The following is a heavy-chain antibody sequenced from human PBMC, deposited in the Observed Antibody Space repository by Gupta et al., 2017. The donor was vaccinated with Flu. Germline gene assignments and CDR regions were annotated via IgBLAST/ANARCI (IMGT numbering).Heavy chain of an antibody. Sequence: EVQLVESGGGLVKPGGSLRLSCAASGFTFSSYSMNWVRQAPGKGLEWVSSISRSSSYIYYADSVKGRFTISRDNAKNSLYLQMNSLRAEDTAVYYCASSGYSFFGDFGGQGTLVTVSS. CDR3: ASSGYSFFGDF. CDR1: GFTFSSYS. D-gene: IGHD5-18*01. J-gene: IGHJ4*02. V-gene: IGHV3-21*01. CDR2: ISRSSSYI.